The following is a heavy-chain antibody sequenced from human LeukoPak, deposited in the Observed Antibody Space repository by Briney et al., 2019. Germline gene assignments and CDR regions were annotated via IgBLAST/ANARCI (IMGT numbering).Heavy chain of an antibody. V-gene: IGHV4-39*07. CDR3: ARGHSSTWYGTHFDC. CDR2: IYYSGST. D-gene: IGHD6-13*01. CDR1: GGSISSSSYY. Sequence: SETLSLTCTVSGGSISSSSYYWGWIRQPPGKGLEWIGSIYYSGSTYYNPSLESRVTISVDTSKNQFSLRLSSVTAADTAVYYCARGHSSTWYGTHFDCWGQGTLVTVSS. J-gene: IGHJ4*02.